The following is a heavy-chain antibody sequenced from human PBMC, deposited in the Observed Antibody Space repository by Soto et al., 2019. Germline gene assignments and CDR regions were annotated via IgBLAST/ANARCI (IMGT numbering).Heavy chain of an antibody. V-gene: IGHV3-23*01. J-gene: IGHJ5*02. Sequence: EVQLLESGGGLVQPGGSLRLSCAASGFTFSSYAMSWVRQAPGKGLEWVSAISGSGGRTYYADSVKGRFTISRDNSKNTLYLQMNRLRAEDTAVYYCASRIAAAGANWFDPWGQGTLVTVSS. CDR1: GFTFSSYA. D-gene: IGHD6-13*01. CDR2: ISGSGGRT. CDR3: ASRIAAAGANWFDP.